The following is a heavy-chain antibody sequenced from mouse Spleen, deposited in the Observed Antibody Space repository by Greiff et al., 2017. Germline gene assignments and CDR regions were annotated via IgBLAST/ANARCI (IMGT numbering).Heavy chain of an antibody. Sequence: QVQLKESGTELVKPGASVKLSCKASGYTFTSYWMHWVKQRPGQGLEWIGNINPSNGGTNYNEKFKSKATLTVDKSSSTAYMQLSSLTSEDSAVYYCAREGGSKYGIVFAYWGQGTLVTVSA. D-gene: IGHD2-5*01. J-gene: IGHJ3*01. CDR1: GYTFTSYW. V-gene: IGHV1-53*01. CDR3: AREGGSKYGIVFAY. CDR2: INPSNGGT.